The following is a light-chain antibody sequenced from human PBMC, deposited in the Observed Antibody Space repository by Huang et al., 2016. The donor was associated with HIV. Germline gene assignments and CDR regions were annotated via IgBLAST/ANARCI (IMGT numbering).Light chain of an antibody. CDR1: QNVNTY. J-gene: IGKJ5*01. Sequence: DIQMTQSPPSLSASVGDSVTIACRASQNVNTYLNWYQQKPGQAPRLLSFAASRLRSGFPSRFSGSGSGTEFTLTISSLQLEDFATYYCQQRFSTTITFGQGTRLDIK. CDR3: QQRFSTTIT. CDR2: AAS. V-gene: IGKV1-39*01.